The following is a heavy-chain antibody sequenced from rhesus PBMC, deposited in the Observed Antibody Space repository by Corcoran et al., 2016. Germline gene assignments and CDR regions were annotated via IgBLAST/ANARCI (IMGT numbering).Heavy chain of an antibody. CDR1: GGSISGYYL. D-gene: IGHD6-25*01. Sequence: QVQLQESGPGVVKPSETLSLTCAVSGGSISGYYLWSWIRQPPGKGLELIGYIYVGSGSTSYNPSLKSRVIISIDTSKNQLSLKLSSVTTADTAVYYCARDLAAAGTFDFWGQGLRVTVSS. J-gene: IGHJ3*01. V-gene: IGHV4S7*01. CDR3: ARDLAAAGTFDF. CDR2: IYVGSGST.